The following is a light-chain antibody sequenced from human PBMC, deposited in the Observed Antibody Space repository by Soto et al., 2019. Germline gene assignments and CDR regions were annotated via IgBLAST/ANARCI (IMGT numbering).Light chain of an antibody. Sequence: ETVLTQSPATLSLSPGETATLSCRASEYVDIYLAWYQQKPGQVPRLLIYHASNRATGIPARFSGSGSGTDSTLTISSLEPEDSAVYYCQQRRNWPPLTFAGGTRVEIK. V-gene: IGKV3-11*01. J-gene: IGKJ4*01. CDR2: HAS. CDR3: QQRRNWPPLT. CDR1: EYVDIY.